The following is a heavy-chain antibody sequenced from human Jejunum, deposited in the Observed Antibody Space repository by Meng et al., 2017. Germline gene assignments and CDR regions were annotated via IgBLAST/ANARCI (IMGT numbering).Heavy chain of an antibody. CDR2: INPDSGGT. CDR1: GYTFTGYY. V-gene: IGHV1-2*06. J-gene: IGHJ5*02. CDR3: ARAPDYSDNWFDP. Sequence: QVQLVQSGAEVKKPGASGTVSCKASGYTFTGYYMHWVRQAPGQGLEWMGRINPDSGGTNFAQKFQGRVTMTRDTSISTAYMELSRLTSDDTAVYYCARAPDYSDNWFDPWGQGTLVTVSS. D-gene: IGHD2-15*01.